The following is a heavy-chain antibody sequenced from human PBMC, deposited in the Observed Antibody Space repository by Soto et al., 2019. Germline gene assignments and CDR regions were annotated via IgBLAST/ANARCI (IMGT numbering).Heavy chain of an antibody. Sequence: EVQVLESGGGLLQPGGSLRLSCVASGFTFNTHAMTWVRQGPGMGLEWTSSISGNGETTYYADSVKGRFTVSRDNYKNTLYLQMNSLRVEDTATYYFVKDWSGNKCPCMDVWGQGTTVTVSS. V-gene: IGHV3-23*01. CDR3: VKDWSGNKCPCMDV. CDR1: GFTFNTHA. D-gene: IGHD3-3*01. CDR2: ISGNGETT. J-gene: IGHJ6*02.